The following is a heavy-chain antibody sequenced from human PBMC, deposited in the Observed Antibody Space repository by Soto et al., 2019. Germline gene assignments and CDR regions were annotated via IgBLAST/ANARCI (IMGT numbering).Heavy chain of an antibody. J-gene: IGHJ6*02. D-gene: IGHD5-18*01. Sequence: SETLSLTWTVSGGSISSGDYYWSWIRQPPGKGLEWIGYIYYSGSTYYNPSLKSRVTISVDTSKNQFSLKLSSVTAADTAVYYCARDQGYSYGSGYYYYYGMDVWGQGTTVTVSS. CDR2: IYYSGST. CDR1: GGSISSGDYY. CDR3: ARDQGYSYGSGYYYYYGMDV. V-gene: IGHV4-30-4*01.